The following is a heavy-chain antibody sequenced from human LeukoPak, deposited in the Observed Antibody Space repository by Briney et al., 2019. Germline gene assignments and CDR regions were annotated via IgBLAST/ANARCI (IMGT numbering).Heavy chain of an antibody. CDR3: ARWVVVPAVKFDP. V-gene: IGHV4-59*11. D-gene: IGHD2-2*01. J-gene: IGHJ5*02. Sequence: PSETLSLTCTVSGGSISSHYWSWIRQPPGKGLEGIGYIYYSGSTNYNPSLKSRVTISVDTSKNQFSLKLSSVTAADTAVYYCARWVVVPAVKFDPWGQGTLVTVSS. CDR2: IYYSGST. CDR1: GGSISSHY.